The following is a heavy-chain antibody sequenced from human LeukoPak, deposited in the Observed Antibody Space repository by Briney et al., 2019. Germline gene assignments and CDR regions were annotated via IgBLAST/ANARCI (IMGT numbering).Heavy chain of an antibody. CDR2: MNPNSGNT. CDR3: ARGDIRIWRTGHSSMDV. Sequence: ASVKVSCKASGYTFTSYDINWVRQATGQGLEWMGWMNPNSGNTGYAQKFQGSVTMTRNPSRSTAYMELSSLRSEDTVVYYCARGDIRIWRTGHSSMDVWGKGTTVTVSS. V-gene: IGHV1-8*01. CDR1: GYTFTSYD. J-gene: IGHJ6*03. D-gene: IGHD3/OR15-3a*01.